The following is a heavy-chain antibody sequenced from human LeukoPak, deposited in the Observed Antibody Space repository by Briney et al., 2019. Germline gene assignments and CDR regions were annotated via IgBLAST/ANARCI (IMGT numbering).Heavy chain of an antibody. Sequence: ASVKVSCKASGYTFTGYYMHWVRQAPGQGLEWIEWINPNSGGTNYAQKFQGRVTMTRDTSISTAYMELSRLRSDDTAVYYCAREGDYYDSSGSPGPFDYWGQGTLVTVSS. J-gene: IGHJ4*02. CDR3: AREGDYYDSSGSPGPFDY. V-gene: IGHV1-2*02. CDR2: INPNSGGT. D-gene: IGHD3-22*01. CDR1: GYTFTGYY.